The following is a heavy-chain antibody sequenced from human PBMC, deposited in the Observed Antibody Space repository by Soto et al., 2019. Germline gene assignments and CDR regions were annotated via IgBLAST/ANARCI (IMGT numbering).Heavy chain of an antibody. J-gene: IGHJ4*02. CDR2: IIPIFGTT. CDR1: GGTFSSFA. Sequence: QVQLVQSGAEVKKPGSSVKVSCKASGGTFSSFAIGWVRQAPGQGLEWMGGIIPIFGTTNYAQKFQGRVTITADESTSTAYMEVTTLRSEDTAVYYCARDRDHTYDYWGQGTLVTVSS. V-gene: IGHV1-69*01. CDR3: ARDRDHTYDY.